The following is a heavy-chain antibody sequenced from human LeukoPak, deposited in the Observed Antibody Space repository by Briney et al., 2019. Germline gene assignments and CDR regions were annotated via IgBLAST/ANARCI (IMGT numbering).Heavy chain of an antibody. CDR3: ARAGQGYCTSASCYLSLDY. CDR1: GGSISTYF. CDR2: IYYSGNT. J-gene: IGHJ4*02. V-gene: IGHV4-59*08. D-gene: IGHD2-2*01. Sequence: SETLSLTCTVSGGSISTYFWSWIRQPPGKGLEWIGYIYYSGNTNYNPSLKSRVTISVDTSKNLFSLNLTSVTAADTAVYYCARAGQGYCTSASCYLSLDYWGQGTLVTVSS.